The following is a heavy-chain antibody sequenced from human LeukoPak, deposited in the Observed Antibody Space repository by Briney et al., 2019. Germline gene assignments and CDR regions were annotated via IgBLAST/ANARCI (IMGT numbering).Heavy chain of an antibody. CDR1: GFTFSSYG. V-gene: IGHV3-30*18. CDR3: AKDKVPAAYYYGMDV. J-gene: IGHJ6*04. CDR2: ISYDGSNK. D-gene: IGHD2-2*01. Sequence: GRSLRLSCAASGFTFSSYGMHWVRQAPGKGLEWVAVISYDGSNKYYADSVKGRFTISRDNSKNTLCLQMNSLRAEDTAVYYCAKDKVPAAYYYGMDVWGKGTTVTVSS.